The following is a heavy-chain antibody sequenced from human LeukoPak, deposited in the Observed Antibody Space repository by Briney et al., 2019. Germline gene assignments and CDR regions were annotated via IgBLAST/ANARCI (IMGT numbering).Heavy chain of an antibody. CDR3: ARAGGAARTYYYYYMDV. CDR2: INPNSGGT. J-gene: IGHJ6*03. V-gene: IGHV1-2*02. CDR1: GYTFTGYY. Sequence: GASVKVSCKASGYTFTGYYMHWVRQAPGQGLEWMGWINPNSGGTNYAQKFQGRVTMTRDTSISTAYMELSRLRSDDTAVYYCARAGGAARTYYYYYMDVWGKGTTVTVSS. D-gene: IGHD6-6*01.